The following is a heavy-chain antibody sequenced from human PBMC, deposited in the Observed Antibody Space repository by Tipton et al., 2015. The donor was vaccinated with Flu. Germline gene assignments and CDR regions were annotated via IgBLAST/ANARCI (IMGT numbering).Heavy chain of an antibody. CDR2: IYYSEST. CDR1: DGSISSSSYY. V-gene: IGHV4-39*07. J-gene: IGHJ6*02. CDR3: ARDRIINGFWSGVRYGMDV. D-gene: IGHD3-3*01. Sequence: TLSLTCTVSDGSISSSSYYWGWIRQPPGKGLEWIGSIYYSESTYYNPSLKSRVTISVDTSKNQFSLKLSSVTAADTAVYYCARDRIINGFWSGVRYGMDVWGQGTTVIVSS.